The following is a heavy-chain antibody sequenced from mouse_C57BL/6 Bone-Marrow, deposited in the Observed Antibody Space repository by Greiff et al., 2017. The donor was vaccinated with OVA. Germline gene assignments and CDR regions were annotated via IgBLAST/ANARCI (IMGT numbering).Heavy chain of an antibody. D-gene: IGHD2-10*01. V-gene: IGHV14-1*01. CDR1: GFTITDYY. J-gene: IGHJ4*01. Sequence: VQLQQSGAELVRPGASVKLSCTASGFTITDYYMHWVKQRPEQGLEWIGRIDPEDGDTEYAPKFQGKATMTADTSSNTAYLQLSSLTSEDTAVYYCTAAYCDAMDYWGQGTSVTVSS. CDR2: IDPEDGDT. CDR3: TAAYCDAMDY.